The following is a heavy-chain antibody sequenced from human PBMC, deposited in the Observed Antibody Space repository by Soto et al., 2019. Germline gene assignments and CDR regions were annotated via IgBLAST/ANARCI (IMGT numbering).Heavy chain of an antibody. CDR2: IYYSGST. CDR3: ARATSFSGPHGY. J-gene: IGHJ4*02. V-gene: IGHV4-31*03. CDR1: GGSFSSGGYY. Sequence: QLQLQESGPGLVKPSQTLSLACTVSGGSFSSGGYYWSWIRQLPGKGLEWIGYIYYSGSTYYNPSLKIRFTISLDTSKNQFSLKLSSVTAADTAVYYCARATSFSGPHGYWGQGTLVTVSS. D-gene: IGHD2-8*02.